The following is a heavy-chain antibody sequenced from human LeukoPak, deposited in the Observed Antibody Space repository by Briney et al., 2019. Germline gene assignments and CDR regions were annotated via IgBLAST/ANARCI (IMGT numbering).Heavy chain of an antibody. CDR3: ARPMGATRAFDI. D-gene: IGHD1-26*01. CDR2: IYYSGST. Sequence: SQTLSLTCTVSGGSISSYYWSWIRQPPGKGLEWIGYIYYSGSTNYNPSLKSRVTISVDTSKNQFSLKLSSVTAADTAVYYCARPMGATRAFDIWGQGTMVTVSS. V-gene: IGHV4-59*01. CDR1: GGSISSYY. J-gene: IGHJ3*02.